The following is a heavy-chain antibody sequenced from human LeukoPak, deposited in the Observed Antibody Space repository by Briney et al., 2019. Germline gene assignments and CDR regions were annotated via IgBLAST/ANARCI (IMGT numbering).Heavy chain of an antibody. D-gene: IGHD3-10*01. Sequence: SETLSLTCAVYGGSFSGYYWSWVRQPPGKGLEWIGEINHSGSTNYNPSLKSRVTISEETSKNKFSLKRSSVTAADTAVYYCAREITMVRGSYYYYMDVWGKGTTVTISS. CDR1: GGSFSGYY. CDR3: AREITMVRGSYYYYMDV. V-gene: IGHV4-34*01. J-gene: IGHJ6*03. CDR2: INHSGST.